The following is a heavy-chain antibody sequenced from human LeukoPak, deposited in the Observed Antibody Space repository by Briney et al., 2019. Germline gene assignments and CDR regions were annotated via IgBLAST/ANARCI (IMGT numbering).Heavy chain of an antibody. D-gene: IGHD1-26*01. Sequence: GGSLRLSCAASGFTFSSYGMHWVRQAPGKGLEWVAFIRYDGSNKYYADSVKGRFTISRDNSKNTLYLQMNSLRAEDTAVYYCAKDLSGSYSTFDYWGQGTLVTVSS. CDR3: AKDLSGSYSTFDY. CDR1: GFTFSSYG. J-gene: IGHJ4*02. V-gene: IGHV3-30*02. CDR2: IRYDGSNK.